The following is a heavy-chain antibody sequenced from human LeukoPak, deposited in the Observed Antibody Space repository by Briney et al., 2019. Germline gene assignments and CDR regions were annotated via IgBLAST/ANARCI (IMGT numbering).Heavy chain of an antibody. V-gene: IGHV3-7*01. D-gene: IGHD3-16*01. CDR3: GRDPDHGAVDY. CDR2: IKDDGSAK. J-gene: IGHJ4*02. Sequence: PGGSLRLSCASSEFTFRSYGLSWVRQAPGKGLEWEADIKDDGSAKYYVDSVKGRFSISRDNAKNSLYLQMNSLRVEDTAVYYCGRDPDHGAVDYWGQGTLVTVSS. CDR1: EFTFRSYG.